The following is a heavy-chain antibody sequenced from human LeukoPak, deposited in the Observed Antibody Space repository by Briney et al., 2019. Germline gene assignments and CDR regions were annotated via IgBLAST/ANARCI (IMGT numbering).Heavy chain of an antibody. D-gene: IGHD6-13*01. CDR2: IYYNGNT. J-gene: IGHJ6*02. CDR1: NGSISSYY. V-gene: IGHV4-59*01. Sequence: SETLSLTCTVSNGSISSYYWSWIRQPPGKGLEWIGYIYYNGNTNYNPSLKSRVSISLDPPKTQFSLKLSSVTAADTAVYYCARQGVTATGSFYYYYYGMDVWGQGTTVTVSS. CDR3: ARQGVTATGSFYYYYYGMDV.